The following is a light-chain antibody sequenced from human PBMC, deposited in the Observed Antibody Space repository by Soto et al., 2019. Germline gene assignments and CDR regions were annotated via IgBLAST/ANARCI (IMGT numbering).Light chain of an antibody. V-gene: IGKV1-39*01. CDR3: QQSYSTPIT. CDR1: QSISSY. Sequence: DIQMTQSPSSLCASVGDRVTIACRASQSISSYLNWYQQTTGKAPKILIYAASSLQSGVPSRFSGSGSGTDFTLAISSLQPEDFETYYCQQSYSTPITFGQGTRLEIK. J-gene: IGKJ5*01. CDR2: AAS.